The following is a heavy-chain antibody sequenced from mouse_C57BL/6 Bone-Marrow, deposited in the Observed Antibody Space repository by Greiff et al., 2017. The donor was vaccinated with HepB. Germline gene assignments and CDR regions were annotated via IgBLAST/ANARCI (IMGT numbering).Heavy chain of an antibody. D-gene: IGHD2-3*01. CDR3: ARFYDGSLDY. Sequence: QVQLQQPGAELVRPGSSVKLSCKASGYTFTSYWMHWVKQRPIQGLEWIGNIDPSDSETHYNQKFKDKATLTVDKSSSTAYMQLSSLTSEDSAVYYWARFYDGSLDYWGQGTSVTVSS. CDR1: GYTFTSYW. V-gene: IGHV1-52*01. CDR2: IDPSDSET. J-gene: IGHJ4*01.